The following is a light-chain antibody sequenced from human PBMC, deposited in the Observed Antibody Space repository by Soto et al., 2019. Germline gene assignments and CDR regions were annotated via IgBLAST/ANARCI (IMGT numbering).Light chain of an antibody. CDR1: QSIRSH. CDR2: GAS. V-gene: IGKV3-15*01. J-gene: IGKJ5*01. CDR3: QQYKNWPL. Sequence: ISMTQSAATLSVYTGEGVTLSCRASQSIRSHLAWYQQKPGQPPRLLIYGASTRATGIPARFSGSGFGTEFTLTISSLQSEDFAVYYCQQYKNWPLFGQGTLLAI.